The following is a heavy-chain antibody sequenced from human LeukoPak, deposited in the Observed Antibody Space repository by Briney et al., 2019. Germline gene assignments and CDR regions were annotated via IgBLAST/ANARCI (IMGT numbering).Heavy chain of an antibody. Sequence: GGSLRLSCAASGFTFSSYAMSWVRQAPGKGLEWVSAISGSGGSTYYADSVKGRFTISRDNSKNTLYLQMNSLRAEDTAVYYCAKDLRRIRTSYRYTFSWYLAFDIWGQGTMVTVSS. CDR1: GFTFSSYA. D-gene: IGHD6-13*01. V-gene: IGHV3-23*01. J-gene: IGHJ3*02. CDR3: AKDLRRIRTSYRYTFSWYLAFDI. CDR2: ISGSGGST.